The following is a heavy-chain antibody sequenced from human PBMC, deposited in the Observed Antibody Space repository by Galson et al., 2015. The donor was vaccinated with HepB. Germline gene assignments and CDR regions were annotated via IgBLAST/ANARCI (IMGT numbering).Heavy chain of an antibody. J-gene: IGHJ6*02. D-gene: IGHD2-8*01. Sequence: WVRQAPGKGLEWVAFSSHDGNNENYADSLKGRFTVSRDNSKNSLDLQMNSLRTEDTAVYYCAREGGPPSYAGVGLDVWGQGTTVTVSS. V-gene: IGHV3-30*04. CDR3: AREGGPPSYAGVGLDV. CDR2: SSHDGNNE.